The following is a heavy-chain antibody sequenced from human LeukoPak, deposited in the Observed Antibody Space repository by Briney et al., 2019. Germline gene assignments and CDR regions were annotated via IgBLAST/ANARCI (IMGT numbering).Heavy chain of an antibody. J-gene: IGHJ4*02. CDR2: ITGSSSTI. Sequence: PGGSLRLSCAAFGFTFSGYSMNWVRQAPGKGLEWVSYITGSSSTIYYADSVKGRFTISRDNAKNSLYLQMNSLRDEDTAVYYCARVRGVTLSYHYFDYWGQGTLVTVSS. CDR3: ARVRGVTLSYHYFDY. CDR1: GFTFSGYS. D-gene: IGHD3-10*01. V-gene: IGHV3-48*02.